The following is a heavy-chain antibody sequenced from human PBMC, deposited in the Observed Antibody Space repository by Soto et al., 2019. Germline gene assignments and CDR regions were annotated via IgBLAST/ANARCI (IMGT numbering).Heavy chain of an antibody. V-gene: IGHV1-46*01. CDR1: GYTFTSYY. D-gene: IGHD3-22*01. CDR3: AREIVVPPSTAAGYFYHGMDV. CDR2: INPSAGST. J-gene: IGHJ6*02. Sequence: QVHLVQSGAEVKKPGASVTVSCKASGYTFTSYYMHWLRQAPGQGLEWLGVINPSAGSTTYAQEFQGRVSMHRDTSASTVNMELTSLRSEDTAVYYCAREIVVPPSTAAGYFYHGMDVWGQGTTVTVSS.